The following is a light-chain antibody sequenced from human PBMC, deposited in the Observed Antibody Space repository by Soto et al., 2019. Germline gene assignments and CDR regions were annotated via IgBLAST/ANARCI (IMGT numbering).Light chain of an antibody. CDR1: QSADSSY. Sequence: EIVLTQSPGTLSLSPGERATLSCRASQSADSSYLAWYQQRPGQAPRLLIYGASTRATGVPDRFSGSGSGTDFSLTISRLEPEDFAVYYCQQYGSSRRLIFGGGTKVDIK. CDR3: QQYGSSRRLI. J-gene: IGKJ4*01. V-gene: IGKV3-20*01. CDR2: GAS.